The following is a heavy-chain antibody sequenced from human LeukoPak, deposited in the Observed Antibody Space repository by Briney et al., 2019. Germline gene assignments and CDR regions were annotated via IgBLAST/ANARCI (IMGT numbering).Heavy chain of an antibody. D-gene: IGHD6-19*01. J-gene: IGHJ6*02. CDR1: GFTFSSYA. Sequence: GGSLRLSCAASGFTFSSYAMSWVRQAPGKGLEWVSAISGSGGSTYYADSVKGRFTISRDNSKNTLYLQMNSLRAEDTAVSYCEKVEDSSGWYALYYYYGMDVWGQGTTVTVSS. CDR2: ISGSGGST. V-gene: IGHV3-23*01. CDR3: EKVEDSSGWYALYYYYGMDV.